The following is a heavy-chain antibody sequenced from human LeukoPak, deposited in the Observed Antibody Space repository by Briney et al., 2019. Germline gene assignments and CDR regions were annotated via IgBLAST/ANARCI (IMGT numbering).Heavy chain of an antibody. Sequence: GGSLRLSCAASGFTFSRSNMNWVRQAPGKGLEWVSSITTSSSYIYYADSVKGRFTISRDNSKNTLYLQMNSLRAEDTAVYYCAGLPAYYYDTSGFYFDYWGQGTLVTVSS. CDR1: GFTFSRSN. CDR3: AGLPAYYYDTSGFYFDY. D-gene: IGHD3-22*01. V-gene: IGHV3-21*01. J-gene: IGHJ4*02. CDR2: ITTSSSYI.